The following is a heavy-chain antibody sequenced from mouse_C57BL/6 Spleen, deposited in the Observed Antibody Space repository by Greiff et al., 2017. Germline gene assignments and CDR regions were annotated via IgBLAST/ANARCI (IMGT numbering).Heavy chain of an antibody. J-gene: IGHJ1*03. D-gene: IGHD2-2*01. V-gene: IGHV1-55*01. CDR2: IYPGSGST. CDR3: AREGMVTTSSYWYFDV. Sequence: QVQLQQPGAELVKPGASVKMSCKASGYTFTSYWITWVKQRPGQGLEWIGDIYPGSGSTNYNEKFKSKATLTVDTSSSTAYMQLSSLTSEDSAVYYCAREGMVTTSSYWYFDVWGTGTTVTVSS. CDR1: GYTFTSYW.